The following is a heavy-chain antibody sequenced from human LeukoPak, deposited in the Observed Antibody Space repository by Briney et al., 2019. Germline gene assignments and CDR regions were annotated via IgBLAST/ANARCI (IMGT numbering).Heavy chain of an antibody. Sequence: GGSLRLSCSASGFTFSRYAMHWVRQAPGKGLEYVSGINDNGGRTHYGDSVKGRFSISRDNSKNTLYLQMNSLRAEDTAVYYCAREQGYYSVPGYWGQGTLVTVSS. J-gene: IGHJ4*02. CDR1: GFTFSRYA. D-gene: IGHD3-22*01. CDR3: AREQGYYSVPGY. V-gene: IGHV3-64*04. CDR2: INDNGGRT.